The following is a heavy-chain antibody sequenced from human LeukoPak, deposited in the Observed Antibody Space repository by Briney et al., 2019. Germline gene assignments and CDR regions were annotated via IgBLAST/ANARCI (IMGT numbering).Heavy chain of an antibody. CDR2: ISASGST. V-gene: IGHV4-4*07. Sequence: PSETLSLTCSVSGGSITSYYWSWVRQPAGKGLEWIGRISASGSTNYNPSLESRVTMSVATSKNQFSLKLTSVTAADTAIYYCAREGRSSTPGYWGRGTLVTVSS. CDR3: AREGRSSTPGY. J-gene: IGHJ4*02. D-gene: IGHD2-15*01. CDR1: GGSITSYY.